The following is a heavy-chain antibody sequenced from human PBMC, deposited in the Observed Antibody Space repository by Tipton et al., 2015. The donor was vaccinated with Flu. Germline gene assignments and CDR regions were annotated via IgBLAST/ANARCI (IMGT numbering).Heavy chain of an antibody. D-gene: IGHD3-10*01. J-gene: IGHJ3*02. V-gene: IGHV4-4*07. Sequence: LRLSCTVSGGSISSYYWSWIRQPAGKGLEWIGRIYTSGSTNYNPSLKSRVTMSVDTSKNQFSLKLSSVTAADTAVYYCATYGSGRGGNAFDIWGQGTMVTVSS. CDR1: GGSISSYY. CDR3: ATYGSGRGGNAFDI. CDR2: IYTSGST.